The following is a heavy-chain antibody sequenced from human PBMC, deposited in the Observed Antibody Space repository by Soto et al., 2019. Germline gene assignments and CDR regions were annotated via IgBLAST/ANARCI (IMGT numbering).Heavy chain of an antibody. Sequence: QVQLQESGPGLVKPSETLSLTCTVSGGSVSSGSYYWSWIRQPPGKGLEWIGYIYYSGSTNYNPSLKGRVTISVDTSKNEFSLKVSSVTAADTAVYYCASSSGYDLYYYYGMDVWGQGTTVTVSS. CDR3: ASSSGYDLYYYYGMDV. J-gene: IGHJ6*02. D-gene: IGHD5-12*01. V-gene: IGHV4-61*01. CDR2: IYYSGST. CDR1: GGSVSSGSYY.